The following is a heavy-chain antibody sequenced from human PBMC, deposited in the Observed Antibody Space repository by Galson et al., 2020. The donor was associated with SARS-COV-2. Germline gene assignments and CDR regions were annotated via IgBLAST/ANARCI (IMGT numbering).Heavy chain of an antibody. J-gene: IGHJ4*02. CDR1: GFSLSTSGVG. CDR3: AHLRWIQLWAPYLDY. D-gene: IGHD5-18*01. CDR2: IYWNDDK. V-gene: IGHV2-5*01. Sequence: ESGPTLVKPTQTLTLTCTFSGFSLSTSGVGVGWIRQPPGKALEWLALIYWNDDKRYSPSLKSRLTITKDTSKNQVVLTMTNMDPVDTATYYCAHLRWIQLWAPYLDYWGQGTLVTVSS.